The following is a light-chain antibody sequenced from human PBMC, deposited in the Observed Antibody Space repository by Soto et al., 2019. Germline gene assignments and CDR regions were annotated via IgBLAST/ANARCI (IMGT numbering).Light chain of an antibody. CDR3: SSHAGSNEPLV. J-gene: IGLJ1*01. V-gene: IGLV2-8*01. CDR1: SGDVGGYNY. Sequence: QSALTQPPSASGSPGQSVIISCTGTSGDVGGYNYVSWYQQHPGKAPKLMIYDDNKRPSGVPDRFSGSKSGNTASLTVSVLQAEDEDDYYCSSHAGSNEPLVFGTGTKVTVL. CDR2: DDN.